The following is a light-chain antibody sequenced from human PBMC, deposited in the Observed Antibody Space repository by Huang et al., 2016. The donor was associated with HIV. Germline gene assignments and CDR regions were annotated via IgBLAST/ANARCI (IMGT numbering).Light chain of an antibody. V-gene: IGKV1-5*03. CDR1: QSISSW. CDR3: QQYNSYWRT. Sequence: DIQMTQSPSTLSASVGDRITITCRASQSISSWLAWYQQKPGKAPNLLIYKASSLESGVPSRFSGSASGTEFTLTISSLQPDDFATYYCQQYNSYWRTFGRGTKVDIK. CDR2: KAS. J-gene: IGKJ1*01.